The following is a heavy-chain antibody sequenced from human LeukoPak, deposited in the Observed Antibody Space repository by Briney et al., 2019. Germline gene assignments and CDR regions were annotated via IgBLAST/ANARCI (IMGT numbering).Heavy chain of an antibody. CDR2: DGGDDTN. V-gene: IGHV3-23*01. Sequence: GGSLRLSCVASGFIFSQYAMNWVRQAPGKGLEWVSVDGGDDTNYYIDSAKGRFTISRDNSKNTLSLQMNNLRPEDTAVYYCAKDSWSRNGIYDAFDIWGQGTMVTVSS. D-gene: IGHD2-8*01. J-gene: IGHJ3*02. CDR3: AKDSWSRNGIYDAFDI. CDR1: GFIFSQYA.